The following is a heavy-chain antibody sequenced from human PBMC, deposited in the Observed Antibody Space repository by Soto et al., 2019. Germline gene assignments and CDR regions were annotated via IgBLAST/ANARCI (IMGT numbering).Heavy chain of an antibody. Sequence: QVQLVESGGGVVQPGRSLRLSCAASGFTFSSYAMHWVRQAPGKGLEWVALISYDGSYKYYADSVKGRFTISRDNSKNTLYLQMNSLIAEDTAVYYCARDSTYYSSGFVGAYWGQGTLVTVSA. D-gene: IGHD3-22*01. CDR3: ARDSTYYSSGFVGAY. CDR1: GFTFSSYA. J-gene: IGHJ4*02. V-gene: IGHV3-30-3*01. CDR2: ISYDGSYK.